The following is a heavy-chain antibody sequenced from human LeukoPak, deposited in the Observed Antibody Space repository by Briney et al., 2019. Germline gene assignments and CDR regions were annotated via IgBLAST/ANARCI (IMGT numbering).Heavy chain of an antibody. CDR2: VYYSGST. CDR3: ARGGVGPTTNWFDP. D-gene: IGHD1-26*01. V-gene: IGHV4-59*12. CDR1: GGSISSYY. Sequence: PSETLSLTCTVSGGSISSYYWSWIRQPPGKGLEWIGYVYYSGSTNYNPSLKSRVTISVDRSKNQFSLRLTSVTAADTAVFYCARGGVGPTTNWFDPWGQGTLVTVSS. J-gene: IGHJ5*02.